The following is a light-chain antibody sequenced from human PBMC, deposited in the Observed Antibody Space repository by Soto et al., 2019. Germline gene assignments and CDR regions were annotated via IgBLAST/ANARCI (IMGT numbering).Light chain of an antibody. V-gene: IGKV3-20*01. CDR3: QQYGGSPIT. Sequence: EDVLTQSPGTLSLSQGEGATLSCRSSQSVVTSYLAWYQQRPGQSPRLLISGASMRASGVPVRFIGSGSGTDFTLTITRLEPEDFAVYYCQQYGGSPITFGLGTRLEIK. CDR2: GAS. CDR1: QSVVTSY. J-gene: IGKJ5*01.